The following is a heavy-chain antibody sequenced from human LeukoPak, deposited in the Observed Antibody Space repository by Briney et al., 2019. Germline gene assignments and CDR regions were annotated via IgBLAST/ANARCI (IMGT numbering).Heavy chain of an antibody. CDR1: GGSISSSSYY. CDR2: IYYSGST. Sequence: SETLSLTCTVSGGSISSSSYYWGWIRQPPGKGLEWIGSIYYSGSTYYNPSLKSRVTISVDTSKNQFSLKLSSVTAADTAVYYCARGGSGTYYYYYMDVWGKGTTGTVSS. CDR3: ARGGSGTYYYYYMDV. D-gene: IGHD3-16*01. V-gene: IGHV4-39*07. J-gene: IGHJ6*03.